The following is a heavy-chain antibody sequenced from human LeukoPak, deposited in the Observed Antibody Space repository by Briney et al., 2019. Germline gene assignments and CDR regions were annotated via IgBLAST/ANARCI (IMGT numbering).Heavy chain of an antibody. CDR1: GFTFKDYA. CDR2: IFGDGGGD. V-gene: IGHV3-23*01. J-gene: IGHJ5*02. D-gene: IGHD1-26*01. Sequence: GGSLRLSCTASGFTFKDYATSWVRQAPGKGLEWISTIFGDGGGDYYADSVRGRFTMSRDNSKNTLYLQMNSLRGDDTAVYYCAIQEGWDLGNYYADHWGRGTLVTVSS. CDR3: AIQEGWDLGNYYADH.